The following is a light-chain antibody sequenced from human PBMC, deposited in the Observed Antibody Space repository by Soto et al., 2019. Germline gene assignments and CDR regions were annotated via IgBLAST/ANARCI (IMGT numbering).Light chain of an antibody. Sequence: EIVLTQSPCTLSSSPGERATLSCRASQSVSSSSLAWYQKKPGQAPRLLIYGASSRATGIPDRFSGSGSGTDFTLTISRLEPEDIAVYYCQQYGSSPITFGQGTRLEI. V-gene: IGKV3-20*01. J-gene: IGKJ5*01. CDR3: QQYGSSPIT. CDR1: QSVSSSS. CDR2: GAS.